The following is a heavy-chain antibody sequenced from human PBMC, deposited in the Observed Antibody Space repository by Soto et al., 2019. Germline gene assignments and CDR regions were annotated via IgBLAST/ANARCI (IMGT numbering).Heavy chain of an antibody. Sequence: QVQLQESGPGLVKPSQTLSLTCSVSGESISSGGYYRSWIRHHPGKGLEWIGYIYDSESAYYNPSLKSRVTISMDTSKNHFAMRLSSVTAADTAVYYCARASSSSSAADYWGQGTLATVSS. CDR1: GESISSGGYY. D-gene: IGHD6-6*01. CDR2: IYDSESA. CDR3: ARASSSSSAADY. J-gene: IGHJ4*02. V-gene: IGHV4-31*03.